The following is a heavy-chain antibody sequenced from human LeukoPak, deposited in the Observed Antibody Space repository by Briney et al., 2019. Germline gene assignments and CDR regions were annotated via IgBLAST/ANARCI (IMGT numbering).Heavy chain of an antibody. CDR2: VYISGRT. V-gene: IGHV4-59*01. Sequence: SGTLSLTRTLSGGSITPKYWSWIRDAPQEGLEWIGYVYISGRTNLGPSLKSRATISVDLSQNHISLKLTSETAADTALYYCAKMGGHFYDSATYGPNWFDRWVEARLVGVSS. CDR1: GGSITPKY. CDR3: AKMGGHFYDSATYGPNWFDR. J-gene: IGHJ5*02. D-gene: IGHD3-22*01.